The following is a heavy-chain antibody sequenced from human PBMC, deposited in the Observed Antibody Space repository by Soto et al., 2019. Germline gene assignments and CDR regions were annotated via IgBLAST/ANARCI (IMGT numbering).Heavy chain of an antibody. CDR1: GASFSDSY. Sequence: QVRLQQWGAGLLKPSETLSLTCAVYGASFSDSYWNWIRQPPGKGLEWIGEINHSGSTSYNTSRESGVTISLDRSRTQFTLKMMSATAEDTAVYFCARELHSRYFDLWVRGTPVTVSS. CDR2: INHSGST. CDR3: ARELHSRYFDL. V-gene: IGHV4-34*01. J-gene: IGHJ2*01. D-gene: IGHD1-26*01.